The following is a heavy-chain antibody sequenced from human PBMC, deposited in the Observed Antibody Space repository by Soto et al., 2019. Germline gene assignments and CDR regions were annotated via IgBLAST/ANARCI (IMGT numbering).Heavy chain of an antibody. CDR3: ASSDVPAAPSDY. CDR1: GFTFSSYS. CDR2: ISSSSSYI. V-gene: IGHV3-21*01. Sequence: GGSLRLSCAASGFTFSSYSMNWVRQAPGKGLEWVSSISSSSSYIYYADSVKGRFTISRDNAKNSLYLQMNSLRAEDTAVYYCASSDVPAAPSDYWGQGTLVTVSS. J-gene: IGHJ4*02. D-gene: IGHD2-2*01.